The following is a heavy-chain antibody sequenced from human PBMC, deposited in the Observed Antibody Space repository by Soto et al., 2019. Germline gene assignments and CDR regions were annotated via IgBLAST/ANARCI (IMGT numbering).Heavy chain of an antibody. D-gene: IGHD6-13*01. CDR1: GFTFRSYV. V-gene: IGHV3-23*01. CDR2: IGSGGDT. CDR3: AKGAETAAGKMDS. J-gene: IGHJ4*02. Sequence: EVQLLESGGNLVQPGGSLRLSCAASGFTFRSYVMNWVRQAPGKGLEWVSSIGSGGDTFYADSVKGRFTISRDNSKNMLYLQVNSLRAEDTAVYYCAKGAETAAGKMDSWGQGALVTVSS.